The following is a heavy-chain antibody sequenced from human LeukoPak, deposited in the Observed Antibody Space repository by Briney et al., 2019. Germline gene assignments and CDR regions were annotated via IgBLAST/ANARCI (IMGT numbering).Heavy chain of an antibody. Sequence: SQTLSLTCTVSGASISSGDYYWSWIRQPPGRGLEWIGYIYYSGSTYYNPSIKSRVTISVDTSKNQFSLKLSSVTAADTAVYYCAPYVVGSAAGNYFDYWGQGTLVTVSS. J-gene: IGHJ4*02. CDR3: APYVVGSAAGNYFDY. V-gene: IGHV4-30-4*01. D-gene: IGHD2-2*01. CDR1: GASISSGDYY. CDR2: IYYSGST.